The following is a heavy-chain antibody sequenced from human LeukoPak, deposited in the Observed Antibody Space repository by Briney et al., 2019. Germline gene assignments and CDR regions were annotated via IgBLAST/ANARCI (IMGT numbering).Heavy chain of an antibody. D-gene: IGHD6-19*01. J-gene: IGHJ4*02. CDR2: IGTSGNPI. CDR1: GFTFSGYI. Sequence: PGGSLRLSCAASGFTFSGYIMNWVRQAPGKGLEWVSFIGTSGNPIYYADSVKGRFTASRDNAKNSLYLQMNSLRAEDTAVYYCARGQWLDYWGQGTLVTVSS. V-gene: IGHV3-48*01. CDR3: ARGQWLDY.